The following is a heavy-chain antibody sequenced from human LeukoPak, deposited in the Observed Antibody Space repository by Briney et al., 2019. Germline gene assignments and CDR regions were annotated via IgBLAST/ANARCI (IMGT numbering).Heavy chain of an antibody. V-gene: IGHV3-23*01. CDR2: ISGSGGST. CDR3: AKAEQWLMVYYYYMDV. Sequence: GGSLRLSCAASGFTFSSYAMSWVRQAPGKGLEGVSAISGSGGSTYYADSVKGRFTISRDNSKNTLYLQMNSLRAEDTAVYYCAKAEQWLMVYYYYMDVRGKGTTVTVSS. J-gene: IGHJ6*03. D-gene: IGHD6-19*01. CDR1: GFTFSSYA.